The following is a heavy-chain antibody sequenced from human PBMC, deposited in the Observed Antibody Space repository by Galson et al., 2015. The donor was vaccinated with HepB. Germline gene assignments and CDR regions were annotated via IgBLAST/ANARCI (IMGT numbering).Heavy chain of an antibody. CDR2: ISYDGSNK. J-gene: IGHJ5*02. Sequence: SLRLSCAASGFTFSSYAMHWVRQAPGKGLEWVAVISYDGSNKYYADSVKGRFTISRDNSKNTLYLQMNSLRAEDTAVYYCAREQTQDYGDYDNWFDPWGQGTLVTVSS. CDR1: GFTFSSYA. CDR3: AREQTQDYGDYDNWFDP. D-gene: IGHD4-17*01. V-gene: IGHV3-30-3*01.